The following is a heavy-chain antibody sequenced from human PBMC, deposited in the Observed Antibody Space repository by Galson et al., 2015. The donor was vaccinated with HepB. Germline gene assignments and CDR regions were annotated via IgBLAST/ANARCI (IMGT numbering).Heavy chain of an antibody. D-gene: IGHD6-19*01. CDR3: ARGIMAVGYDY. V-gene: IGHV1-2*02. Sequence: SVKVSCKASGSTFTGSYMHWVRQAPGQGLEWMGWISPNSGGTNYAQKFQGRVTMTRDTSITTAYMELNTLRSDDTAVYYCARGIMAVGYDYWGQGTLVTVSS. J-gene: IGHJ4*02. CDR1: GSTFTGSY. CDR2: ISPNSGGT.